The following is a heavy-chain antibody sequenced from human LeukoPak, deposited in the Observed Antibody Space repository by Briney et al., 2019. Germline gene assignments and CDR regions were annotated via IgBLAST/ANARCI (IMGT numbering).Heavy chain of an antibody. V-gene: IGHV1-18*01. D-gene: IGHD2-15*01. Sequence: ASVMVSCKASGYTFTSYGISWVRQAPGQGLEWMGWISAYNGNTNYAQKLQGRVTMTTDTSTSTAYMELRSLRSDDTAVYYCATASYCSGGSCYSGFDYWGQGTLVTVSS. J-gene: IGHJ4*02. CDR3: ATASYCSGGSCYSGFDY. CDR2: ISAYNGNT. CDR1: GYTFTSYG.